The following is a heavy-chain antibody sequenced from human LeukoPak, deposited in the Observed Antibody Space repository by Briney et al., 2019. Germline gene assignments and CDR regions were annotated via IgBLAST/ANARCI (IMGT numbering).Heavy chain of an antibody. Sequence: GGSLRLSCAASGFTFSSYWMSWVRQAPGKGLEWVANIKQDGSEKYYVDSVKGRFTISRDNAKNSLYLRMNSLRAEDTAVYYCAREGYYDFWSGYYTHYYYGMDVWGQGTTVTVSS. CDR2: IKQDGSEK. J-gene: IGHJ6*02. V-gene: IGHV3-7*01. D-gene: IGHD3-3*01. CDR1: GFTFSSYW. CDR3: AREGYYDFWSGYYTHYYYGMDV.